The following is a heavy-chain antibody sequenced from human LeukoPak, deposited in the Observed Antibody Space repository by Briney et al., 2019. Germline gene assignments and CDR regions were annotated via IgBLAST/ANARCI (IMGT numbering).Heavy chain of an antibody. V-gene: IGHV4/OR15-8*01. CDR1: GGSIDSTNW. D-gene: IGHD3-16*01. CDR3: ARSHDHLWGDYPDY. Sequence: SETLSLTCDVSGGSIDSTNWWNWVRQPPGKGLEWIGEIHHDGRINYNPSLKSRVTLSVDKSKNQFSLRLNSVTAADTAMYYCARSHDHLWGDYPDYWGQGTLVTVSS. J-gene: IGHJ4*02. CDR2: IHHDGRI.